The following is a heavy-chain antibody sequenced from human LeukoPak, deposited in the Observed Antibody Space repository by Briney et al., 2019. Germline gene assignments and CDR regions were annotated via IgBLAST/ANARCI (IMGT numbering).Heavy chain of an antibody. CDR3: AKDLERDYGDYVIDY. D-gene: IGHD4-17*01. CDR2: ISYDGSNK. V-gene: IGHV3-30*18. CDR1: GFTFSGYG. Sequence: GGSLRLSCAASGFTFSGYGMHWVRQAPGKGLEWVAVISYDGSNKYYADSVKGRFTISRDNSKNTLYLQMNSLRAEDTAVYYCAKDLERDYGDYVIDYWGQGTLVTVSS. J-gene: IGHJ4*02.